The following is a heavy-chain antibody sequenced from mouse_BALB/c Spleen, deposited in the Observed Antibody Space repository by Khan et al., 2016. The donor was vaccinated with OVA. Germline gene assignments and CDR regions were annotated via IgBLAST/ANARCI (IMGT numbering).Heavy chain of an antibody. J-gene: IGHJ3*01. V-gene: IGHV1S136*01. CDR3: SPVESYYGAFVY. CDR1: GYTLTSYV. D-gene: IGHD1-1*01. CDR2: IYPFNDAT. Sequence: VQLKQSGPEVVKPGASVKMSCKASGYTLTSYVMHWVKQKPGQGLEWIGYIYPFNDATKFNEKFNGQATLTSDKSSSTAYMELSSLTSEASAFYYSSPVESYYGAFVYWGQGTLVTVSA.